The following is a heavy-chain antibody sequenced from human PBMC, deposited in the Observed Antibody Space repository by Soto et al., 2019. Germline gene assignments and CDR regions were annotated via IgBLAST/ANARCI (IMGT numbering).Heavy chain of an antibody. J-gene: IGHJ5*02. CDR1: GFTFSSYG. Sequence: GGSLRLSCAASGFTFSSYGMHWVRQASGKGLEWVAVTSYDGSNTYYGDSVKGRFTISRDNSKNTLYLQMNSLGAEDTAVYYCVRSGSSGTYYSGYFDPWGQGSQVTVSA. V-gene: IGHV3-30*03. CDR3: VRSGSSGTYYSGYFDP. CDR2: TSYDGSNT. D-gene: IGHD3-10*01.